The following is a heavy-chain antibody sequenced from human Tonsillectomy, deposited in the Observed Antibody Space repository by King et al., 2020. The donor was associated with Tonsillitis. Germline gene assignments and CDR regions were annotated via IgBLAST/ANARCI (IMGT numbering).Heavy chain of an antibody. Sequence: QLQESGPGLVKPSETLSLTCTVSGGSISSSSYYWGWIRQPPGKGLEWIGSIYYSGSTYYNPSLKSRVTISVDTSKNQFSLKLSSVTAADTAVYYCARQGPIVEVITESTNWFDPWGQGTLVTVSS. CDR2: IYYSGST. V-gene: IGHV4-39*01. D-gene: IGHD3-22*01. CDR3: ARQGPIVEVITESTNWFDP. CDR1: GGSISSSSYY. J-gene: IGHJ5*02.